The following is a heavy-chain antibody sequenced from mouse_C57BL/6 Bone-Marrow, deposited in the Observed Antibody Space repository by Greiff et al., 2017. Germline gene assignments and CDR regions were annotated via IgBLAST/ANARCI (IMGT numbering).Heavy chain of an antibody. CDR2: IRSKSNNYAT. D-gene: IGHD2-3*01. CDR1: GFSFNTYA. CDR3: VRHDSIYDGYYDWYFDV. Sequence: EVKLVESGGGLVQPKGSLKLSCAASGFSFNTYAMNWVRQAPGKGLEWVARIRSKSNNYATYYADSVKDRFTISRDDSESMLYLQMNNLQTEDTAVYYCVRHDSIYDGYYDWYFDVWGTGTTVTVSS. V-gene: IGHV10-1*01. J-gene: IGHJ1*03.